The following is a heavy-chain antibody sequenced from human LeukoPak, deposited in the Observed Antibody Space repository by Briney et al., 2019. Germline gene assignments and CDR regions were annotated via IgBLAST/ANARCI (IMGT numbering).Heavy chain of an antibody. J-gene: IGHJ2*01. CDR2: IYSSGYT. V-gene: IGHV3-66*01. CDR1: GFTVSSNY. CDR3: ATSSRGLSIDWYFDL. Sequence: GGSLRLSCAVSGFTVSSNYMTWVRQAPGKGLEWVSVIYSSGYTNYADSVKGRFTISRDISKNTVYLHVNSLRAEDTAVYYCATSSRGLSIDWYFDLWGRGTLVSVSS.